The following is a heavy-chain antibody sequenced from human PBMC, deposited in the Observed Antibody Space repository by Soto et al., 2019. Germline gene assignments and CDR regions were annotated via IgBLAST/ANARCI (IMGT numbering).Heavy chain of an antibody. CDR2: ISPYNENT. CDR1: GYIFINYG. V-gene: IGHV1-18*04. Sequence: QVHLVQSGGEVRQPGASVKVSCEASGYIFINYGLSWVRQAPGQGLEWIGWISPYNENTNLAQKFQGRVTMTTDTSTNTAYMELRSLRSDDTALYYCARESEARYYDSSGSALDYWGQGTLVTVSS. CDR3: ARESEARYYDSSGSALDY. D-gene: IGHD3-22*01. J-gene: IGHJ4*02.